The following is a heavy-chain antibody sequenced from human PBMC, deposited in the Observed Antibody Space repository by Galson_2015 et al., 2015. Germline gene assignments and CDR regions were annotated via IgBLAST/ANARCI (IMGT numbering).Heavy chain of an antibody. D-gene: IGHD2-8*02. Sequence: SLRLSCAASGFTFSSYWMSWVRQAPGKGLEWVANIRPDGSEKHYVDSVKGRFTLSRDNAQNSLWLQMNSLRVEDTAVYYRARDLLVVGGREDYWGQGTLVTVSS. V-gene: IGHV3-7*03. J-gene: IGHJ4*02. CDR3: ARDLLVVGGREDY. CDR1: GFTFSSYW. CDR2: IRPDGSEK.